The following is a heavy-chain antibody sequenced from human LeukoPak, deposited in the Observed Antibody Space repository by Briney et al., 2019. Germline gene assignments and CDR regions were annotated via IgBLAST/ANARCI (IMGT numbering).Heavy chain of an antibody. CDR1: GGSFSSGDYY. CDR3: ARSLVDFWSGYPYTFDY. CDR2: IYYSGST. V-gene: IGHV4-30-4*08. J-gene: IGHJ4*02. D-gene: IGHD3-3*01. Sequence: PSETLSLTCTVSGGSFSSGDYYWSWIRQPPGKGLVWIGYIYYSGSTYYNPSLKSRVTISVDTSKNQFSLKLSSVTAADTAVYYCARSLVDFWSGYPYTFDYWGQGTLVIVSS.